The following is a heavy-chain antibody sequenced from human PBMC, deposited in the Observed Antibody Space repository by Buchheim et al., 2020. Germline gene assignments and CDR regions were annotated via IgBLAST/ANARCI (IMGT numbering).Heavy chain of an antibody. CDR1: GFTFSSYG. D-gene: IGHD1-14*01. CDR2: ISDDGRNK. J-gene: IGHJ4*02. V-gene: IGHV3-30*18. CDR3: AKDPTGIC. Sequence: QVQLVESGGGVVQPGRSLRLSCAASGFTFSSYGIHWVRQAPGKGLEWVGVISDDGRNKYYADSVKGRFTISRDNSKKTVYLQMNSLRAGDTAVYYCAKDPTGICWGQGTL.